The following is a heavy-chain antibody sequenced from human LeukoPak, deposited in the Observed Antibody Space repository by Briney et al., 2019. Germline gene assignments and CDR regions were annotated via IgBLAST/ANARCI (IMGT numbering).Heavy chain of an antibody. J-gene: IGHJ2*01. CDR2: IYYSGST. CDR1: GGSISSGGYY. CDR3: ASIVVPAAMIFNWYFDL. D-gene: IGHD2-2*01. Sequence: SETLSLTCTVSGGSISSGGYYWSWIRQHPGKGLEWIGYIYYSGSTCYNPSLKSRVTISVDTSKNQFSLKLSSVTAADTAVYYCASIVVPAAMIFNWYFDLWGRGTLVTVSS. V-gene: IGHV4-31*03.